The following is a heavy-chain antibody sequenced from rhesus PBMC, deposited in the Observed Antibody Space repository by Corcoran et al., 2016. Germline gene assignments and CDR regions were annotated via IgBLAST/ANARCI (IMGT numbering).Heavy chain of an antibody. V-gene: IGHV3-8*01. CDR1: GFTFGSYY. J-gene: IGHJ4*01. CDR2: INTGGGST. D-gene: IGHD1-26*01. CDR3: ARDLRRITGTTDFDY. Sequence: EVQLVESGGGLVQPGGSLRLSCTGSGFTFGSYYMYWVRQAPGKGLEWVSAINTGGGSTGYTDSVKGRFSISKENAKNTLYLQMDSLRAEDTAVYYCARDLRRITGTTDFDYWGQGVLVTVSS.